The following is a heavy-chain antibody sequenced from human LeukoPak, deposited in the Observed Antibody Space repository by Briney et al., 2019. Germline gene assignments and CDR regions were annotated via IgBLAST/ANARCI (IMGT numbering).Heavy chain of an antibody. Sequence: NPSETLSLTCTVSGGSISSYYWNWIRQPAGKGLEWIGRIYTSRSTNYNPSLKSRVTMSVNTSKNQFSLKLSSVTAADTAVYYCARDRVVRDSRLPPNYYYYMDVWGKGTTVTVSS. CDR1: GGSISSYY. CDR3: ARDRVVRDSRLPPNYYYYMDV. CDR2: IYTSRST. D-gene: IGHD3-3*01. V-gene: IGHV4-4*07. J-gene: IGHJ6*03.